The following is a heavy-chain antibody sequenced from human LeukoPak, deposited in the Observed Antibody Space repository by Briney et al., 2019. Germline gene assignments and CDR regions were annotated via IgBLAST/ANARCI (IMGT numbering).Heavy chain of an antibody. CDR3: VKGMTPFYYGMDV. V-gene: IGHV3-23*01. Sequence: ETLSLTCAVYGGSFSGYYWSWIRQPPGKGLEWVSTISGSGASTYYADSVKGRFTISRDNLKNTVYLQMNSLRADDTAVYYCVKGMTPFYYGMDVWGQGTTVTVSS. CDR2: ISGSGAST. CDR1: GGSFSGYY. J-gene: IGHJ6*02.